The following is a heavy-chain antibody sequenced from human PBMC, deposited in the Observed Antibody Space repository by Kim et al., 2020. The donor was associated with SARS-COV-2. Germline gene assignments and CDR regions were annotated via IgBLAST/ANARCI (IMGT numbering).Heavy chain of an antibody. CDR1: GYTFTRHQ. Sequence: ASVKVSCKAFGYTFTRHQLHWVRQAPGQGLEWMGIINPSDGSTTYAQKFQGRVTITRDTSTSTVYMELSSLRFEDTALYYCARDWGPGSYYTETWGQGTLVTVTS. J-gene: IGHJ5*02. CDR3: ARDWGPGSYYTET. D-gene: IGHD3-10*01. V-gene: IGHV1-46*01. CDR2: INPSDGST.